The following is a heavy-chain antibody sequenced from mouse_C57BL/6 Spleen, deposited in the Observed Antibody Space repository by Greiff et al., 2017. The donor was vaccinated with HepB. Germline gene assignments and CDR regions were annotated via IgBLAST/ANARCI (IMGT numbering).Heavy chain of an antibody. Sequence: QVQLQQSGPELVKPGASVKISCKASGYSFTSYYIHWVKQRPGQGLEWIGWIYPGSGNTKYNEKFKGKATLTADTSSSTAYMQLSSLTSEDAAVYYCARGGQLRLSFAYWGQGTLVTVSA. D-gene: IGHD3-2*02. V-gene: IGHV1-66*01. CDR3: ARGGQLRLSFAY. CDR1: GYSFTSYY. CDR2: IYPGSGNT. J-gene: IGHJ3*01.